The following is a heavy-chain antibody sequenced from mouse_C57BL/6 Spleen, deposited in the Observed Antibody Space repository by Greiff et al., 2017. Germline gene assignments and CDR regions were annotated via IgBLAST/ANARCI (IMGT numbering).Heavy chain of an antibody. CDR2: FYPYSGST. D-gene: IGHD1-2*01. Sequence: QVQLQQPGAELVKPGASVKVSCKASGYTFTSYWMTWVKRRPGQGLEWVGMFYPYSGSTNYNEKFKSKATLTVDKSSNTAYMQLSRLTSEDAAVYYCARERWYGGGSFADWGKGTTVTVSS. CDR1: GYTFTSYW. CDR3: ARERWYGGGSFAD. J-gene: IGHJ1*03. V-gene: IGHV1-64*01.